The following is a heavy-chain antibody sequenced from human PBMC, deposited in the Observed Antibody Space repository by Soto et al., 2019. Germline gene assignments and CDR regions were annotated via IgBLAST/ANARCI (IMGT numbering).Heavy chain of an antibody. V-gene: IGHV3-21*02. J-gene: IGHJ4*02. CDR3: AKDHAVTTSHPDF. Sequence: EVQLVESGGGLVEPGGSLRLSCTASGFTFTTFTMNWVRQAPGKGLEWVSSISSGSNFIYYAASVRARFTISRDNAKKSLYLQMSSLRAEDTAVYYCAKDHAVTTSHPDFWGQGTLVSVSS. D-gene: IGHD4-17*01. CDR1: GFTFTTFT. CDR2: ISSGSNFI.